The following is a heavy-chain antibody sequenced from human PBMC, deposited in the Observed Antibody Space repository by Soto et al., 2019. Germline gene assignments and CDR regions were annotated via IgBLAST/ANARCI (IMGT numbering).Heavy chain of an antibody. Sequence: EMQLVESGGGLVQPGGSLKLSCAASGFDFSGSAMHWVRQPSGKGLEWVGRIRSKANGYATAYGASVSGRLTISRDDSNNTTYLQLHSLKPDDTAVYYCCRRVEGVYYYYGFDVWGQGTAVIVSS. CDR2: IRSKANGYAT. V-gene: IGHV3-73*02. D-gene: IGHD2-21*01. CDR1: GFDFSGSA. J-gene: IGHJ6*02. CDR3: CRRVEGVYYYYGFDV.